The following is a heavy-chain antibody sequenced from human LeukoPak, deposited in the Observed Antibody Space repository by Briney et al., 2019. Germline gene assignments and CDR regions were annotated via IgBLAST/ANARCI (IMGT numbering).Heavy chain of an antibody. CDR1: GGSISSYY. CDR3: ARASGSYYVPYYYYMDV. Sequence: PSETLSLTCTVSGGSISSYYWSWIRQPPGKGLEWIGYIYYSGSTNYNPSLKSRVTISVDTSKNQFSLKLSSVTAADTAVYYCARASGSYYVPYYYYMDVWGKGTTVTVSS. D-gene: IGHD1-26*01. V-gene: IGHV4-59*01. J-gene: IGHJ6*03. CDR2: IYYSGST.